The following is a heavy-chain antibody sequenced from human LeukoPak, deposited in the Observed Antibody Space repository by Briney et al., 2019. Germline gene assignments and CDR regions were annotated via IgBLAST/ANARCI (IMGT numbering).Heavy chain of an antibody. Sequence: GASVKVSCKASGYTFTSYYMHWVRQAPGQGLEWMGIINPSGGSTSYAQKFQGRVTITADTSTDTAYMELSSLRSEDTAVYYCATASRYSSGWAYYYYMDVWGKGTTVTVSS. CDR2: INPSGGST. CDR1: GYTFTSYY. CDR3: ATASRYSSGWAYYYYMDV. D-gene: IGHD6-19*01. V-gene: IGHV1-46*01. J-gene: IGHJ6*03.